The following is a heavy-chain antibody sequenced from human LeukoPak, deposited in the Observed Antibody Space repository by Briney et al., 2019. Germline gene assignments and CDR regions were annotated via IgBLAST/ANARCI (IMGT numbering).Heavy chain of an antibody. D-gene: IGHD1-26*01. V-gene: IGHV3-7*01. CDR2: INKAGSES. CDR3: ARVGAWELQRVFEY. CDR1: GFTFTNYW. J-gene: IGHJ4*02. Sequence: GGSLRLSCAASGFTFTNYWMTWVRQVPGKGLEWVANINKAGSESYYVDSVKGRFAISRDNAKNSLYLQLSSLRVEDTAVYYCARVGAWELQRVFEYWGQGTLVTVSS.